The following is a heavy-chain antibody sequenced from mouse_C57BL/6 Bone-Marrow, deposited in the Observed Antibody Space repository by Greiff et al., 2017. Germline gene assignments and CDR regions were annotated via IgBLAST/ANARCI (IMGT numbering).Heavy chain of an antibody. D-gene: IGHD1-1*01. J-gene: IGHJ2*01. CDR3: ARDYGSSVYYFDY. CDR2: ISDGGSYT. CDR1: GFTFSSYA. V-gene: IGHV5-4*01. Sequence: EVQLVESGGGLVKPGGSLKLSCAASGFTFSSYAMSWVRQTPEKRLEWVATISDGGSYTYYPDNVKGRFTISRDNAKNNLYLQMSHLKSEDTAMYYCARDYGSSVYYFDYWGQGTTLTVSS.